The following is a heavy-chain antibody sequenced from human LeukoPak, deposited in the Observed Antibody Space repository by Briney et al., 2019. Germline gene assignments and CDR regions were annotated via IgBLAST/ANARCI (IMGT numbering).Heavy chain of an antibody. D-gene: IGHD6-19*01. CDR1: GYTFTGYY. Sequence: GASVKVSCKASGYTFTGYYMHWVRQAPGQGLEWMGWTNPNSGGTNYTQKFQGRVTMTRDTSISTAYMELSRLRSDDTAVYYCARDEGYMSSGWYSNWFDPWGQGTLVTVSS. V-gene: IGHV1-2*02. J-gene: IGHJ5*02. CDR2: TNPNSGGT. CDR3: ARDEGYMSSGWYSNWFDP.